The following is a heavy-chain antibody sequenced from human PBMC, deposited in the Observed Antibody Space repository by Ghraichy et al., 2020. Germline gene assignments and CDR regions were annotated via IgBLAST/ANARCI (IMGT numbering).Heavy chain of an antibody. V-gene: IGHV4-34*01. CDR3: ARGRLFDY. CDR1: GGSFSGYY. J-gene: IGHJ4*02. D-gene: IGHD3-22*01. CDR2: INHSGST. Sequence: SETLSLTCAVYGGSFSGYYWSWIRQPPGKGLEWIGEINHSGSTNYNPSLKSRVTISVDTSKNQFSLKLSSVTAADTAVYYCARGRLFDYWGQGTLVTVSS.